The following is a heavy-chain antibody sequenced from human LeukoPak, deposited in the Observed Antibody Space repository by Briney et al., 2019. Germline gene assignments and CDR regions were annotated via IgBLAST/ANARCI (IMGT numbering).Heavy chain of an antibody. J-gene: IGHJ4*02. CDR1: GYTFTGYY. D-gene: IGHD5-24*01. V-gene: IGHV1-2*02. Sequence: EASVKVSFKASGYTFTGYYMHWVRQAPGQGLEWMGWINPNSGGTNYAQKFQGRVTMTRDTSISTAYMELSRLRSDDTAVYYCARGSWLEMYYFDYWGQGTLVTVSS. CDR2: INPNSGGT. CDR3: ARGSWLEMYYFDY.